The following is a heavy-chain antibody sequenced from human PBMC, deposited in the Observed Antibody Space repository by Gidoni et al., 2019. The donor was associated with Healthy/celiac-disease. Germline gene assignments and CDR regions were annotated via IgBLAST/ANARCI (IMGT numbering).Heavy chain of an antibody. CDR2: RSFDGRNK. J-gene: IGHJ4*02. D-gene: IGHD1-26*01. CDR3: ARQRSVGPLYFEY. Sequence: QVQLVESGGGVVQPGRSRRLDGAASGFTFSSYGIHWVRQAPGKGLEWVAVRSFDGRNKSYADSVKGRFTISRDNSKNPLYLQINSLRAGDTALYYCARQRSVGPLYFEYWGQGTLVTVSS. CDR1: GFTFSSYG. V-gene: IGHV3-30*01.